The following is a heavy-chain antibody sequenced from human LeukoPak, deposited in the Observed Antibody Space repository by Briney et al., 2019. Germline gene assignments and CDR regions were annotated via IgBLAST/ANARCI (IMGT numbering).Heavy chain of an antibody. CDR3: ARGGYGSGSYYPFDY. Sequence: PGGSLRLSCAASGFTFSSYGMHWVRQAPGQGLEWMGWINPNSGGTNYAQKFQGRVTMTRDTSISTAYMELSRLRSDDTAVYYCARGGYGSGSYYPFDYWGQGTLVTVSS. D-gene: IGHD3-10*01. J-gene: IGHJ4*02. CDR1: GFTFSSYG. V-gene: IGHV1-2*02. CDR2: INPNSGGT.